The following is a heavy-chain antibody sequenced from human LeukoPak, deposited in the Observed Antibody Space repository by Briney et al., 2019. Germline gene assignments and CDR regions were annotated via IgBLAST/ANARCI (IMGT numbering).Heavy chain of an antibody. CDR1: GFTFSDYY. CDR3: ARDRSSGSYYRRTDY. J-gene: IGHJ4*02. Sequence: PGGSLRLSCAASGFTFSDYYMSWIRQAPGNGLEWVSYISSSGSTIYYADSVKGRFTISRDNAKNSLYLQMNSLRAEDTAVYYCARDRSSGSYYRRTDYWGQGTLVTVSS. CDR2: ISSSGSTI. D-gene: IGHD1-26*01. V-gene: IGHV3-11*04.